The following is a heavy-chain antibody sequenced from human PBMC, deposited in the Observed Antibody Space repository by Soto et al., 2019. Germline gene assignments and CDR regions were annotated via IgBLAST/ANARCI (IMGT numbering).Heavy chain of an antibody. D-gene: IGHD6-13*01. V-gene: IGHV4-59*01. CDR2: IYYSGST. CDR1: GGSISSYY. CDR3: ARVSSSWYVGGYYYYYYGMDV. Sequence: SETLSLTCTVSGGSISSYYWSWIRQPPGKGLEWIGYIYYSGSTNYNPSLKSRVTISVDTSKNQFSLKLSSVTAAVTAVYYCARVSSSWYVGGYYYYYYGMDVWGQGTTVTVSS. J-gene: IGHJ6*02.